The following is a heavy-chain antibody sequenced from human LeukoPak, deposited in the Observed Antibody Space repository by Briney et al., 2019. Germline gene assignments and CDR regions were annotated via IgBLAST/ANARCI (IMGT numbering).Heavy chain of an antibody. V-gene: IGHV3-13*01. D-gene: IGHD1-20*01. J-gene: IGHJ5*01. CDR2: IGSAGDT. CDR1: GFTFRNYD. CDR3: TRQNNWNGWFDS. Sequence: TGGSLRLSCAASGFTFRNYDMHWVRQATGKGLEWVSGIGSAGDTYYAGSVKGRFTISRENAKNSLYLQMNSLRAGDTALYYCTRQNNWNGWFDSWGQGTLVTVSS.